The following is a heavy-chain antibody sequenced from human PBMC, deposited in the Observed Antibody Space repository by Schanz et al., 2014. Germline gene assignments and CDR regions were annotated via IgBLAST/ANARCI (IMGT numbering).Heavy chain of an antibody. D-gene: IGHD3-9*01. Sequence: EVQLVESGGGLIKPGGSLRLSCLASGFTFSTTWMNWVRQAPGKGLEWVGHSRNKGHSYTSEYAASVKGRFTISRDESESSLYLQMDSLKTEDTAVYYCARRNFYDKSAAFDYWGQGTLVTVSS. CDR3: ARRNFYDKSAAFDY. CDR1: GFTFSTTW. J-gene: IGHJ4*02. CDR2: SRNKGHSYTS. V-gene: IGHV3-72*01.